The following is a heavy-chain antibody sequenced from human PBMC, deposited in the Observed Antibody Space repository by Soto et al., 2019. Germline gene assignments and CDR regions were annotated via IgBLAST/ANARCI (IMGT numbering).Heavy chain of an antibody. CDR3: TARGE. J-gene: IGHJ4*02. CDR1: GFTFSNAW. D-gene: IGHD3-10*01. CDR2: IRSKTDDGTT. V-gene: IGHV3-15*01. Sequence: GGSLRLSCAASGFTFSNAWMNWVRQAPGKGLEWVGRIRSKTDDGTTDYAAPVKGRFTISRDDSKNTLYLQMNSLKTEDTAVYYCTARGEWGQGTLVTVSS.